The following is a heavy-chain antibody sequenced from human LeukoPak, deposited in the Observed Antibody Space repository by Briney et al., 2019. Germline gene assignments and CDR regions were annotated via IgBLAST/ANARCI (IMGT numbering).Heavy chain of an antibody. CDR3: ARGRRQSYQLRNGYYYYYYGMDV. J-gene: IGHJ6*02. Sequence: PSEILSLTCAVYGGSFSGYYWSWIRQPPGKGLEWIGEINHSGSTNYNPSLKSRVTISVDTSKNQFSLKLSSVTAADTAVYYCARGRRQSYQLRNGYYYYYYGMDVWGQGTTVTVSS. CDR2: INHSGST. CDR1: GGSFSGYY. D-gene: IGHD2-2*01. V-gene: IGHV4-34*01.